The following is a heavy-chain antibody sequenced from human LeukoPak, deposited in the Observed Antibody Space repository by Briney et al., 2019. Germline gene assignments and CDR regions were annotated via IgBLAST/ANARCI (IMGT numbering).Heavy chain of an antibody. Sequence: SETLSLTCTVSGGSISSSYYYWGWIRQPPGKGLEWIGSIYYSGSTYYNPSLKSRVTISVDTSKNQFSLKLRSVTAADTAVYYCARDQSRGTMVRGLDYWGQGTLVTVSS. CDR2: IYYSGST. CDR3: ARDQSRGTMVRGLDY. J-gene: IGHJ4*02. V-gene: IGHV4-39*02. CDR1: GGSISSSYYY. D-gene: IGHD3-10*01.